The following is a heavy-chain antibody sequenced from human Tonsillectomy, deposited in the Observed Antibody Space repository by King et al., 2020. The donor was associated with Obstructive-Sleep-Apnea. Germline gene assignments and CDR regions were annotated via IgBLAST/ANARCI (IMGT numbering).Heavy chain of an antibody. CDR2: INPHSGDT. D-gene: IGHD3-16*01. Sequence: VQLVESGAEVKKPGASVKVSCKASGYTFTAYYMYWVRQAPGQGLEWMGWINPHSGDTNYAQNFQGRVTMTRDKSISTAYMELSRLRADDTAVYYCAREAAKYDYVWGDWGQGTLVTVSS. V-gene: IGHV1-2*02. J-gene: IGHJ4*02. CDR3: AREAAKYDYVWGD. CDR1: GYTFTAYY.